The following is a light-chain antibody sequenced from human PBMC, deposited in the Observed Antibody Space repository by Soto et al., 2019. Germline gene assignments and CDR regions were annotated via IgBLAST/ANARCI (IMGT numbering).Light chain of an antibody. Sequence: QSVLTQPPSLSGAPGQRVTISCTGSSSDIGAGSEVHWNQQLPGTAPKLLIFGSTNRPSGVPDRFSGSKSATSASLAITGLQAEDEADYYCQSYDNSLSAYVFGTGTKVTVL. CDR3: QSYDNSLSAYV. J-gene: IGLJ1*01. CDR1: SSDIGAGSE. CDR2: GST. V-gene: IGLV1-40*01.